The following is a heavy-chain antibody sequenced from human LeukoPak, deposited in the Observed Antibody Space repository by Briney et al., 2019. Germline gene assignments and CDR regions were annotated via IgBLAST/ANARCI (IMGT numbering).Heavy chain of an antibody. CDR1: GFTFSSYA. D-gene: IGHD3-3*01. Sequence: PGGSLRLSCAASGFTFSSYAMSWVRQAPGKGLEWVSAISGSGGSTYYADSVKGRFTNSRDNSKNTLYLQMNSLRAEDTAVYYCAKDRYYDFWSGYLVLGYWGQGTLVTVSS. CDR3: AKDRYYDFWSGYLVLGY. J-gene: IGHJ4*02. V-gene: IGHV3-23*01. CDR2: ISGSGGST.